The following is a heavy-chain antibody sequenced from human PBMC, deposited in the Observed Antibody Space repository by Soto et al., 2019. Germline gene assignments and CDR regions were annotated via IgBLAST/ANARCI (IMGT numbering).Heavy chain of an antibody. D-gene: IGHD1-7*01. CDR1: CGSFSGYY. CDR3: ARSTYSTGTSSYYYYMDV. CDR2: INHSGST. V-gene: IGHV4-34*01. J-gene: IGHJ6*03. Sequence: QVQLQQWGAGLLKPSETLSLTCAVYCGSFSGYYWSWIRQPPGKGLEWIGEINHSGSTNYNPSLKSRVTISVDTSKNQFSLKLSSVTAADTAVYYCARSTYSTGTSSYYYYMDVWGKGTTVTVSS.